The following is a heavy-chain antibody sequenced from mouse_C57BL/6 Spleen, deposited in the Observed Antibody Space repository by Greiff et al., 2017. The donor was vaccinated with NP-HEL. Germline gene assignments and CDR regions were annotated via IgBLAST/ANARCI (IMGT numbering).Heavy chain of an antibody. Sequence: VQLQQPGPELVKPGASVKISCKASGYSFTSYYIHWVKQRPGQGLEWIGRIYPGGGDTKYNEKFKGKATLTADKSSSPAYMQLSSLTSEDSAVYSCASSRAGRVNDDYAMDDWGQGTSVTVSS. CDR3: ASSRAGRVNDDYAMDD. CDR1: GYSFTSYY. CDR2: IYPGGGDT. J-gene: IGHJ4*01. D-gene: IGHD2-12*01. V-gene: IGHV1-66*01.